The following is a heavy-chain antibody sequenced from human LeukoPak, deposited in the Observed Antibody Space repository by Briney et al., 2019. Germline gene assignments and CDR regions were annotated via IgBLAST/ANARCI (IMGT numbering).Heavy chain of an antibody. CDR3: ARRDTGFEFFDS. V-gene: IGHV5-51*01. CDR2: IYPGNSDT. J-gene: IGHJ4*02. CDR1: GYSFTNYC. Sequence: GESLKISCKGSGYSFTNYCIGWVRQMAAQGLEWIGIIYPGNSDTRYSTSFQSQVTISADKPISTSHLQWTSLKASDTAMYYCARRDTGFEFFDSWGQGTLVTVSS. D-gene: IGHD5-12*01.